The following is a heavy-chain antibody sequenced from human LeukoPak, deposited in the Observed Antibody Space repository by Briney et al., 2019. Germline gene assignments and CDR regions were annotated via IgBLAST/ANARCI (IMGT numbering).Heavy chain of an antibody. D-gene: IGHD3-3*01. CDR1: GFIFSPYA. CDR2: IAGGDDR. V-gene: IGHV3-23*01. Sequence: PGGSLRLSCAASGFIFSPYAMSWVRQAPGKGLEWVAGIAGGDDRFYADSVKGRFSISRDNSKNTLYLQMNSLRAEDTAVYHCARYDFILISYFDLWGRGALVTVSS. J-gene: IGHJ2*01. CDR3: ARYDFILISYFDL.